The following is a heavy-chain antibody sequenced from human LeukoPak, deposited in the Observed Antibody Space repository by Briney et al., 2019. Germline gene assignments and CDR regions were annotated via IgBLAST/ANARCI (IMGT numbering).Heavy chain of an antibody. CDR3: ARFAASSPVYDFDY. D-gene: IGHD6-25*01. CDR2: AYYDGST. CDR1: GGSISSSSYY. V-gene: IGHV4-39*01. J-gene: IGHJ4*02. Sequence: SETLSLTCTVSGGSISSSSYYWGWIRQPPGKGLEWIGTAYYDGSTYYNPPLKSRLTIFVDTSKNQFSLKLSSVTAADTVVYYCARFAASSPVYDFDYWGQGTVVTVSS.